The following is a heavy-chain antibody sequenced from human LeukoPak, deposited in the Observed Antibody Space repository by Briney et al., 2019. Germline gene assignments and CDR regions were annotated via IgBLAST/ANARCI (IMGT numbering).Heavy chain of an antibody. CDR3: ARDPGLTSYYYYMDV. CDR2: ISAYNGNT. J-gene: IGHJ6*03. Sequence: GASVKVSCKASGYTFTSYGISWVRQAPGQGLEWMGWISAYNGNTNYAQKLQGRVTMTTDTSTSTAYMELRSLRSDDTAVYYCARDPGLTSYYYYMDVWGKGTTVTVSS. V-gene: IGHV1-18*01. CDR1: GYTFTSYG. D-gene: IGHD1-14*01.